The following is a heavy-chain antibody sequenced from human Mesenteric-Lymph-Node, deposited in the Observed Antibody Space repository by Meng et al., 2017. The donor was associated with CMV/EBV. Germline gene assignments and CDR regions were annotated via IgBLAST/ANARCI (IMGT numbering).Heavy chain of an antibody. D-gene: IGHD3-16*01. Sequence: GESLKISCAASGFAFSNYWMHWIRQAPGKGLVWVARINNDGSGTVYANSVKGRFTISRDNSKNTLYLQMNSLRAEDTAVYYCAKDRGGSYVDYWGQGTLVTVSS. J-gene: IGHJ4*02. CDR3: AKDRGGSYVDY. CDR1: GFAFSNYW. CDR2: INNDGSGT. V-gene: IGHV3-74*01.